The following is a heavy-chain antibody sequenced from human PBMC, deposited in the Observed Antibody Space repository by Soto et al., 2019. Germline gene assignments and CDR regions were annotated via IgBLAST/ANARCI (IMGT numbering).Heavy chain of an antibody. CDR3: ARDLSAAMLLDY. J-gene: IGHJ4*02. V-gene: IGHV1-2*04. CDR1: GYTFTGYY. D-gene: IGHD2-2*01. CDR2: INPNSGGT. Sequence: ASVKVSCKASGYTFTGYYMHWVRQAPGQGLEWMGWINPNSGGTNYAQKFQGWVTMTRDTSISTAYMELSRLRSDDTAVYYCARDLSAAMLLDYWGQGTLVTVSS.